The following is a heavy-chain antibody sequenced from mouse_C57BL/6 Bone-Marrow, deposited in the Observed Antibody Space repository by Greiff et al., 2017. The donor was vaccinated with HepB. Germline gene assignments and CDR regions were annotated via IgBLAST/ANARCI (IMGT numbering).Heavy chain of an antibody. J-gene: IGHJ4*01. Sequence: VKLVESGAELVRPGPSVKMSCKASGYTFTNYWIGWAKQRPGHGLEWIGDIYPGGGYTNYNEKFKGKATLTADKSSSTAYMQFSSLTSEDSAIYYCARRDDHYAMDYWGQGTSVTVSS. V-gene: IGHV1-63*01. CDR2: IYPGGGYT. D-gene: IGHD2-3*01. CDR3: ARRDDHYAMDY. CDR1: GYTFTNYW.